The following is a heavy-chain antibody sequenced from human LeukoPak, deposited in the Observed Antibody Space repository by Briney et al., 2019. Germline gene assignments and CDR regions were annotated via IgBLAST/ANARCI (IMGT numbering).Heavy chain of an antibody. CDR3: VREGFYESGSLPTFYFDY. V-gene: IGHV3-30*19. Sequence: GESLKISCKDSGFSFTNYWIAWVRQAPGKGLEWVAVISSDVNIKYYADSVKGRFTISRDSSSKMVSLQMNSLGTEDTAVYYCVREGFYESGSLPTFYFDYWGQGTLVTVSS. CDR2: ISSDVNIK. J-gene: IGHJ4*02. D-gene: IGHD3-10*01. CDR1: GFSFTNYW.